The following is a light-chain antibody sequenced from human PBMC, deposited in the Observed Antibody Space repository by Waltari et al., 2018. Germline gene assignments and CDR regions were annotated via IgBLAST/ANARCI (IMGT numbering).Light chain of an antibody. V-gene: IGKV3-15*01. CDR1: ETIYNF. J-gene: IGKJ1*01. Sequence: IVMTQSPGTLSVSPGQRASLSCRASETIYNFLAWDQQKPGQSPRRLIHGIATRAAGVPARFTGSGSGADFTLTIDSLQSDDFALYFCQQYFNWPLTFGQGTKVEI. CDR3: QQYFNWPLT. CDR2: GIA.